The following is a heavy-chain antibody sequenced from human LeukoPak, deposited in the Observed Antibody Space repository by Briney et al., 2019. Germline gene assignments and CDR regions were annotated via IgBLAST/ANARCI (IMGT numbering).Heavy chain of an antibody. V-gene: IGHV4-61*02. CDR2: VYSGGST. CDR3: AGRSLTALSWFDP. J-gene: IGHJ5*02. CDR1: GGSIITGSYY. Sequence: PSETLSLTCTVSGGSIITGSYYWSWIRQPAGKGLEWIGRVYSGGSTHYNPSLKSRVTISIDTSKNQFSLHLTSVTAADTAVYYCAGRSLTALSWFDPWGQGALVTVSS. D-gene: IGHD5-18*01.